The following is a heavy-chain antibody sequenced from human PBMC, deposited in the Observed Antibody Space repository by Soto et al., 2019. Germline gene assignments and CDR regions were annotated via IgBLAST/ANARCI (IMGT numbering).Heavy chain of an antibody. CDR3: ASFPPHYYDSSGISRPGY. V-gene: IGHV4-61*08. J-gene: IGHJ4*02. CDR2: VYYTGST. CDR1: DGYISRGGYY. D-gene: IGHD3-22*01. Sequence: TSAPRSRTWTISDGYISRGGYYWRWIGQSTGTGLEWLGYVYYTGSTNSSPSLRSRVTISVDTSKNQFSLKLSSVTAADTAVYYCASFPPHYYDSSGISRPGYWGQGTLVTVSS.